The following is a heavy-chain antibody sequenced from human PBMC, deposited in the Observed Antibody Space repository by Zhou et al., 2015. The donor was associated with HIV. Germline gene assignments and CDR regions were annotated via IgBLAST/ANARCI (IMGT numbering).Heavy chain of an antibody. Sequence: QVQLVQSGTEVKKPGSSVKVSCKASGGTFNTYEVSWVRQAPGQGLVWMGGIIPLSGASSYAHKFQDRLTITADESTSTAYMELTGLRSEDTAVYYCARHRSLAWGQGTLVTVSP. V-gene: IGHV1-69*01. CDR1: GGTFNTYE. CDR3: ARHRSLA. J-gene: IGHJ5*02. D-gene: IGHD3-3*01. CDR2: IIPLSGAS.